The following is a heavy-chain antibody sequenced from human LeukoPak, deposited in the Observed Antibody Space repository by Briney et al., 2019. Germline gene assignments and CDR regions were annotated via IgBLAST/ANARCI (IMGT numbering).Heavy chain of an antibody. Sequence: GGSLRLSCSASGFTFSSYAMHWVRQAPGKGLEYVSAISSNGGSTYYADSVKGRFTISRDNSKNTLYLQMSSLRAEDTAVYYCARDPYGSGSTSFDIWGQGTMVTVS. CDR3: ARDPYGSGSTSFDI. V-gene: IGHV3-64D*06. CDR2: ISSNGGST. J-gene: IGHJ3*02. D-gene: IGHD3-10*01. CDR1: GFTFSSYA.